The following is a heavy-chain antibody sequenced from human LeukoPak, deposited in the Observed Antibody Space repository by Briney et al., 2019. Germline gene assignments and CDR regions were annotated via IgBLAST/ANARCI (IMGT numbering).Heavy chain of an antibody. CDR3: AKEGFCSGADCYGAFDY. D-gene: IGHD2-2*01. J-gene: IGHJ4*02. V-gene: IGHV3-23*01. Sequence: GGSLRLSCAASGFTFSSYAMDWVRQAPGKGLEWVSAISGNGVSTYYADSVKGRFTISRDNSKNTLLLQMNSLRAEDTAVYYCAKEGFCSGADCYGAFDYWGQGTLVTVSS. CDR1: GFTFSSYA. CDR2: ISGNGVST.